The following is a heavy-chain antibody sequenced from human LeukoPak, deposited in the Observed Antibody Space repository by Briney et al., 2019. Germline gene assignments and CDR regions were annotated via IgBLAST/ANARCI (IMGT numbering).Heavy chain of an antibody. J-gene: IGHJ6*02. CDR3: ARLLRSYYYYYGMDV. D-gene: IGHD3-16*01. V-gene: IGHV5-10-1*01. Sequence: GESLKISCKGSGYSFTSYWISWVRQMPGKGQEWMGRIDPSDSYTNYSPSFQGHVTISADKSISTAYLQWSSLKASDTAMYYCARLLRSYYYYYGMDVWGQGTTVTVSS. CDR2: IDPSDSYT. CDR1: GYSFTSYW.